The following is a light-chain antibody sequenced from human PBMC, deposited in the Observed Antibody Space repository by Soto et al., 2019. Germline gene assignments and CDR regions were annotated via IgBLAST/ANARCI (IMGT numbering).Light chain of an antibody. CDR3: QQYKDWPTT. J-gene: IGKJ1*01. V-gene: IGKV2-30*01. CDR1: QSLEYSDGKTY. CDR2: KVS. Sequence: DVVMTQSPLSLPVTLGQPASISCTSSQSLEYSDGKTYLNWFLQRPGQSPRRLIYKVSNRDSGVPDRFSGSGSGADFTLKISRVEAEDFGVYFCQQYKDWPTTFGQGTKVDIK.